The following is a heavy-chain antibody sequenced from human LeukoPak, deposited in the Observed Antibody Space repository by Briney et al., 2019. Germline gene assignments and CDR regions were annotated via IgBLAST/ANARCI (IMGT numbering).Heavy chain of an antibody. CDR3: ARDLDFYSSGYYYGGYYFDY. CDR1: GFTFSSYW. J-gene: IGHJ4*02. D-gene: IGHD3-22*01. CDR2: IKQDGSEK. V-gene: IGHV3-7*01. Sequence: PGGSLRLSCAASGFTFSSYWMSWVRQAPGKGLEWVANIKQDGSEKYYVDSVKGRFTISRDNAKNSLYLQMNSLRAEDTAVYYCARDLDFYSSGYYYGGYYFDYWGQGTLVTVSS.